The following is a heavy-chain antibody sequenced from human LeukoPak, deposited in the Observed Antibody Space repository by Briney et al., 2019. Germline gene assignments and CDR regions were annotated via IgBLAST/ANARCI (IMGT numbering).Heavy chain of an antibody. J-gene: IGHJ5*02. D-gene: IGHD1-26*01. V-gene: IGHV1-18*01. CDR1: GYTFTTYG. Sequence: ASVTVSCKASGYTFTTYGISWVRQAPGQGLEWMGWISAYNGHTNYAQKLQGRVTMATDTSTNTAYMELRSLRSDDTAVYYCARAEELLDWFDPWGQGTLVTVSS. CDR3: ARAEELLDWFDP. CDR2: ISAYNGHT.